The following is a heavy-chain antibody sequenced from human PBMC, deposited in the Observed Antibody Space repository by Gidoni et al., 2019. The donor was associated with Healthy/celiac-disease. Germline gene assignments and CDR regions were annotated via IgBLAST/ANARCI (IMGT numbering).Heavy chain of an antibody. V-gene: IGHV5-51*01. CDR3: ARHPAFETVTTTGGWFDP. J-gene: IGHJ5*02. CDR1: GYRFTSYW. Sequence: EVQLVQSGAEVKKPGASLKISCTGSGYRFTSYWIGWVRQMPGKGLEWMGIIYPGDADTRYSPSFQGQVTISADKSISTAYLQWSSLKASDTAMYYCARHPAFETVTTTGGWFDPWGQGTLVTVSS. CDR2: IYPGDADT. D-gene: IGHD4-4*01.